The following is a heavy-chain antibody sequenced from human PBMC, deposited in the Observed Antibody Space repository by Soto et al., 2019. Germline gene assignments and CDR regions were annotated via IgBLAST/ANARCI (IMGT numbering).Heavy chain of an antibody. J-gene: IGHJ3*02. V-gene: IGHV3-30*18. CDR1: GFTFSSYG. D-gene: IGHD2-2*02. CDR3: AKPLYQGRHAFDI. Sequence: HPGGSLRLSCAASGFTFSSYGMHWVRQAPGKGLEWVAVISYDGSNKYYADSVKGRFTISRDNSKNTLYLQMNSLRAEDTAVYYCAKPLYQGRHAFDIWGQGTMVTVS. CDR2: ISYDGSNK.